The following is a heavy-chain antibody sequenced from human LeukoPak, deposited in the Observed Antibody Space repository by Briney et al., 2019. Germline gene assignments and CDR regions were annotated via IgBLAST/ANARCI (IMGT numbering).Heavy chain of an antibody. CDR3: ARERAAAGNYMDV. CDR1: GFTFSSYW. J-gene: IGHJ6*03. D-gene: IGHD6-13*01. CDR2: INQDGSEK. V-gene: IGHV3-7*01. Sequence: GGSLRLSCAASGFTFSSYWMSWVRQAPGKGLEWVANINQDGSEKYYVDSVKGRFTISRDNAKNSLYLQMNSLTVEDTAVYYCARERAAAGNYMDVWGKGTTVTVSS.